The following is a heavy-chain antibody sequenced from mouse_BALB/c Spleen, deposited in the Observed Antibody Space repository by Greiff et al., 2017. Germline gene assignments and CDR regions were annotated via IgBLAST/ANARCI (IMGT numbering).Heavy chain of an antibody. CDR1: GYSITSDYA. CDR2: ISYSGST. J-gene: IGHJ4*01. V-gene: IGHV3-2*02. D-gene: IGHD1-1*01. CDR3: AYYYGSRDYAMDY. Sequence: EVHLVESGPGLVKPSQSLSLTCTVTGYSITSDYAWNWIRQFPGNKLEWMGYISYSGSTSYNPSLKSRISITRDTSKNQFFLQLNSVTTEDTATYYCAYYYGSRDYAMDYWGQGTSVTVSS.